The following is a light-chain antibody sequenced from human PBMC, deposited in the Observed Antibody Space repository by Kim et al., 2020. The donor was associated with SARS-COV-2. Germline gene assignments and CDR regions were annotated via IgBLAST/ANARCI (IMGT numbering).Light chain of an antibody. CDR3: NSRDSNGNVL. CDR2: GKN. Sequence: SSELTQDPAVSVALGQTVSITCQGDSLRSYYATWYQQKPGQAPILVIYGKNNRPSGIPDRFSGSSSGNTASLTITGTQAGDEADYYCNSRDSNGNVLFGG. V-gene: IGLV3-19*01. J-gene: IGLJ2*01. CDR1: SLRSYY.